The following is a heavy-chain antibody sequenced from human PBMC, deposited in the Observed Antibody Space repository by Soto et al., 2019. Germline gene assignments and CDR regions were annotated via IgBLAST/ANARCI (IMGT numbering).Heavy chain of an antibody. Sequence: GGSLRLSCAASGFTFSNAWMSWVRQAPGKGLEWVGRIKSKTDGGTTDYAAPVKGRFTISRDDSKNTLYLQMNSLKTEDTAVYYCTTDLGYCSSTSCYVGAFDIWGQGTMVTVSS. D-gene: IGHD2-2*01. CDR2: IKSKTDGGTT. V-gene: IGHV3-15*01. J-gene: IGHJ3*02. CDR3: TTDLGYCSSTSCYVGAFDI. CDR1: GFTFSNAW.